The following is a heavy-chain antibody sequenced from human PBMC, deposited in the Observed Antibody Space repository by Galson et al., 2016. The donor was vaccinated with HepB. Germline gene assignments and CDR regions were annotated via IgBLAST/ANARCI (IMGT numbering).Heavy chain of an antibody. V-gene: IGHV3-30*03. CDR1: GFAFGSYA. Sequence: SLRLSCAGSGFAFGSYAMHWVRQAPGKGLEWVAHISYDGSTQFHADSLKGRFTISRDNSKNTLYLQMNGLRSDDTAIYFCATRYSYGYAGFQQWGQGVLVTVSS. CDR3: ATRYSYGYAGFQQ. CDR2: ISYDGSTQ. D-gene: IGHD5-18*01. J-gene: IGHJ4*02.